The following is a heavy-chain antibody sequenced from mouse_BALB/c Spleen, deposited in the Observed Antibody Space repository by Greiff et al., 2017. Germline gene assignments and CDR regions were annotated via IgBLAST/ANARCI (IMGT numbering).Heavy chain of an antibody. Sequence: VQLQQSGPELVKPGASVRISCKASGYTFTSYYIHWVKQRPGQGLEWIGWIYPGNVNTKYNEKFKGKATLTADKSSSTAYMQLSSLTSEDSAVYFCARRDYGSSYYAMDYWGQGTSVTVSS. D-gene: IGHD1-1*01. J-gene: IGHJ4*01. CDR1: GYTFTSYY. CDR3: ARRDYGSSYYAMDY. CDR2: IYPGNVNT. V-gene: IGHV1S56*01.